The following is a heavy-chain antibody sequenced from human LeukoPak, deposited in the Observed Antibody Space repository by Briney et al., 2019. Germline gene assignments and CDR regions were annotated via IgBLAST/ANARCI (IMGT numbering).Heavy chain of an antibody. V-gene: IGHV5-51*01. CDR3: ARQMAAAAPWYFDY. J-gene: IGHJ4*02. CDR2: IYPGDSDT. Sequence: RGESLKISCKGSEYIFTSYLSGWGRQMPGEGREWMGIIYPGDSDTRYSPSFQGQVTISADKSLSTAYLQWSSLKASDTDMYYCARQMAAAAPWYFDYWGQGALVTVSS. CDR1: EYIFTSYL. D-gene: IGHD6-13*01.